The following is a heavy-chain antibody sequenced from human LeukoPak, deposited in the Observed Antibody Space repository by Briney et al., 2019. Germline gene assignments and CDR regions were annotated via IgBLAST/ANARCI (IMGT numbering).Heavy chain of an antibody. D-gene: IGHD1-26*01. Sequence: PGGSLRLSCAASGFTFSSYAMSWVRQAPGKGLEWVSAISGSGGSTYYADSVKGRFTISRDNSKNTLYLQMNSLRAEDTAVYYCAKDDLVGAHDPYYYYGMDVWGQGTTVTVSS. J-gene: IGHJ6*02. CDR3: AKDDLVGAHDPYYYYGMDV. CDR1: GFTFSSYA. V-gene: IGHV3-23*01. CDR2: ISGSGGST.